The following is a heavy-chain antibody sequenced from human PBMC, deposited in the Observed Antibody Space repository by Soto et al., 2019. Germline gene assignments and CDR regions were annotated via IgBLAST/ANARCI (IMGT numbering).Heavy chain of an antibody. CDR3: AKARGVTTTACDN. CDR2: IIPHFGAG. D-gene: IGHD3-3*01. J-gene: IGHJ4*02. Sequence: QVQLLQSGAEVKKPGSSMKVSCKVSGDSFSNSAISWVRQAPGQGLEWMGNIIPHFGAGDSAQKFQGRVTITADVSTSTVYMELTNLRHEDTAVYFCAKARGVTTTACDNWGRGTLVTVSS. V-gene: IGHV1-69*18. CDR1: GDSFSNSA.